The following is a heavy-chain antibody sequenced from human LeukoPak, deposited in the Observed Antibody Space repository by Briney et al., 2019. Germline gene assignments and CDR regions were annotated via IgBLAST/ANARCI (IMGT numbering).Heavy chain of an antibody. CDR1: GFTLSSDA. J-gene: IGHJ4*02. CDR3: AKGHYYGSGSLDY. CDR2: IGGRDGST. D-gene: IGHD3-10*01. V-gene: IGHV3-23*01. Sequence: SGGSLRLSCAASGFTLSSDAMSWVRQAPGKGLEWVSAIGGRDGSTYYADSVKGRFTISRDNSKNTLYVQMNSLRAEDTAVYYCAKGHYYGSGSLDYWGQGTLVTVSS.